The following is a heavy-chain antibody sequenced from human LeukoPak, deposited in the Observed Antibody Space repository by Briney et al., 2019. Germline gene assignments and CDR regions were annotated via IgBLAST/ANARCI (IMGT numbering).Heavy chain of an antibody. CDR3: ARGGYCGGDCYFYY. Sequence: NPSETLSLTCTVSGGSISSSSYYWGWIRQPPRKGLEWIGSIYYSGSTYYNPSLKSRVTISVDTSKNQFSLKLSSVTAADTAVYYCARGGYCGGDCYFYYWGQGTLVTVSS. CDR2: IYYSGST. J-gene: IGHJ4*02. CDR1: GGSISSSSYY. D-gene: IGHD2-21*02. V-gene: IGHV4-39*07.